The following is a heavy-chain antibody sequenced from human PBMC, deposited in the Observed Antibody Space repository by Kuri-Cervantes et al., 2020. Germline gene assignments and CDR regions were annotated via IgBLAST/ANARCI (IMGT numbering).Heavy chain of an antibody. CDR3: ARDPRSCSSTSCYQDN. D-gene: IGHD2-2*01. Sequence: SLKISCAASGFTFDDYAMHWVRQAPGKGLEWVSGISWNSGSIGYADSVKGRFTISRDNAKNSLYLQMNSLRAEDTAVYYCARDPRSCSSTSCYQDNWGQGTLVTVSS. CDR1: GFTFDDYA. CDR2: ISWNSGSI. J-gene: IGHJ4*02. V-gene: IGHV3-9*01.